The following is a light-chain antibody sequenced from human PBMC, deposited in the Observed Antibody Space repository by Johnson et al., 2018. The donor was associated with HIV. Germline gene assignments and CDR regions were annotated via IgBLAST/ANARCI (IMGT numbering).Light chain of an antibody. CDR2: DNN. Sequence: QSVLTQPPSVSAAPGQKVTISCSGSSSNIGNNYVSWYQQLPGTAPKLLIYDNNKRPSGIPDRFSGSKSGTSATLGITGLQTGDEADYYCGTWDSSLSAPRYVFGTGTKFTVL. J-gene: IGLJ1*01. CDR1: SSNIGNNY. CDR3: GTWDSSLSAPRYV. V-gene: IGLV1-51*01.